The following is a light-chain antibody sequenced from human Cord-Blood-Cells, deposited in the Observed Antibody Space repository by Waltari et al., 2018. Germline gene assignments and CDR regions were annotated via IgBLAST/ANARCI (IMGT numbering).Light chain of an antibody. V-gene: IGLV3-19*01. Sequence: SSELTQDPPVSVALGQTVRTTCQGDSLTRYYARCYQQKPGQAPVLVIYDDSNRPSGFPDRFSVSSSGNTASLTITGAQAEDEADYYCSSQDSCGSPWVFGGGTKLTVL. CDR2: DDS. CDR3: SSQDSCGSPWV. J-gene: IGLJ3*02. CDR1: SLTRYY.